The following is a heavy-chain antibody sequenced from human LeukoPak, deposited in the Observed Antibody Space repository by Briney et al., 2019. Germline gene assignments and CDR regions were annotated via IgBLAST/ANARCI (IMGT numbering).Heavy chain of an antibody. CDR2: ISGSGGST. V-gene: IGHV3-23*01. D-gene: IGHD2-15*01. CDR3: AKFYCSGGSCELDV. Sequence: GGSLRLSCAASGFTFSSYAMSWVRQAPGKGLELVSAISGSGGSTYYADPVKGRFTISRDNSKNTLYLQMNSLRAEDTAVYYCAKFYCSGGSCELDVWGQGTRVSVPS. CDR1: GFTFSSYA. J-gene: IGHJ6*02.